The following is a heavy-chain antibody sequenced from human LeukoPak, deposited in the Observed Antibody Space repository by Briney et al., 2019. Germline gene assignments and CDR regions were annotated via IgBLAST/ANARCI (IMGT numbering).Heavy chain of an antibody. CDR2: INPTGSST. Sequence: ASVKVSCKASGYTFTNYYMHWVRQAPGQGLEWMGLINPTGSSTNYAQKFRGRVTMTRDTSTTTVYMELSSLGSEDTAVYYCAREKSGGYFDYWGQGTLVTVSS. D-gene: IGHD2-8*02. V-gene: IGHV1-46*01. CDR3: AREKSGGYFDY. J-gene: IGHJ4*02. CDR1: GYTFTNYY.